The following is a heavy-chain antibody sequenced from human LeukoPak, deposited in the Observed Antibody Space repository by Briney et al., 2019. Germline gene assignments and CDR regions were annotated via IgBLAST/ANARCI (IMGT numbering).Heavy chain of an antibody. CDR1: GGSISSRSYY. CDR3: ARAVYCSSTSCHGTGFDY. D-gene: IGHD2-2*01. J-gene: IGHJ4*02. CDR2: MYYSGST. V-gene: IGHV4-39*07. Sequence: SETRSLTCTVSGGSISSRSYYWGWIPQPPGRGLEWIGSMYYSGSTYYNPSLKSRVTISVDTSKHQFSLNLSSVTAADTAVYYCARAVYCSSTSCHGTGFDYWGQGTLVTVSS.